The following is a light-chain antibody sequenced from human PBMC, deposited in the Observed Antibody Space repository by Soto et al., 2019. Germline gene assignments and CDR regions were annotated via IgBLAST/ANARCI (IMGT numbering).Light chain of an antibody. V-gene: IGKV3-15*01. CDR3: QQYNNWPPLT. Sequence: EIVMTQSPATLSVSPGERATLSCRASQSVSSNLAWYQQKPGQAPRLLIYGASTRATGIPARFSGSGYGTEFPRTISSLQSEYFAVYYCQQYNNWPPLTFGGGTKVEIK. J-gene: IGKJ4*01. CDR1: QSVSSN. CDR2: GAS.